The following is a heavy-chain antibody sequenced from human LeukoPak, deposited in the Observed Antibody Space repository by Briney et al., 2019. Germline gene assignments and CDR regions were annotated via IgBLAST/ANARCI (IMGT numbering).Heavy chain of an antibody. CDR3: ASYSGYDKTFDY. Sequence: PSETLSLTCTVSGGSISSYYWSWIRQPPGKGLEWIGYIYYSGSTNYNPSLKSRVTISVDTSKNQFSLKLSSMTAADTAVYYCASYSGYDKTFDYWGQGTLVTVSS. J-gene: IGHJ4*02. CDR2: IYYSGST. V-gene: IGHV4-59*01. D-gene: IGHD5-12*01. CDR1: GGSISSYY.